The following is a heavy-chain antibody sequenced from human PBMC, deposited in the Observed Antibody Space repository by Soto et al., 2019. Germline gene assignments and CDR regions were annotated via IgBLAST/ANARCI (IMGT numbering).Heavy chain of an antibody. CDR2: IVVGSGNT. V-gene: IGHV1-58*01. Sequence: ASVKVSCKASGFTFTSSAVQWVRQARGQRLEWIGWIVVGSGNTNYAQKFQERVTITRDMSTSTAYMELSSLRSEDTAVYYCAAGLDGAFDAFDIWGQGTMVTAS. CDR3: AAGLDGAFDAFDI. D-gene: IGHD3-3*01. CDR1: GFTFTSSA. J-gene: IGHJ3*02.